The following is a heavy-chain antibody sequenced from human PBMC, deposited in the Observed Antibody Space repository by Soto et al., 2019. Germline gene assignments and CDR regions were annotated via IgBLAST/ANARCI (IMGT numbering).Heavy chain of an antibody. V-gene: IGHV4-31*03. D-gene: IGHD1-26*01. CDR3: ARGIVELYLDY. CDR1: GGSISSGGYY. CDR2: IYYSGST. J-gene: IGHJ4*02. Sequence: SETLSLTSTVSGGSISSGGYYWSWIRQHPGKGLEWIGYIYYSGSTYYNPSLKSRVTISVDTSKNQFSLKLSSVTAADTAVYYCARGIVELYLDYWGQGTLVTVSS.